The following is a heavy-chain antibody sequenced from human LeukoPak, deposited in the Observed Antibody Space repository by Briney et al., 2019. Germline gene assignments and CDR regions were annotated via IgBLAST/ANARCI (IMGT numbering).Heavy chain of an antibody. V-gene: IGHV4-59*01. J-gene: IGHJ4*02. CDR3: VSLGHSSGWYPDY. Sequence: SETLPLTCTVSGGSISSYYWSWIRQPPGKGLEWIGYIYYSGSTNYNPSLKSRVTISVDTSKNQFSLKLSSVTAADTAVYYCVSLGHSSGWYPDYWGQGTLVTVSS. CDR1: GGSISSYY. D-gene: IGHD6-19*01. CDR2: IYYSGST.